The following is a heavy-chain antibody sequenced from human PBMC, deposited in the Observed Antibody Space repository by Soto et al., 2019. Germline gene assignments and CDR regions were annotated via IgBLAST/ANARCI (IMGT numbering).Heavy chain of an antibody. CDR1: GGTFSSYA. CDR2: IIAIFGTA. J-gene: IGHJ4*02. V-gene: IGHV1-69*13. Sequence: SVKVSCKASGGTFSSYAISWVRQAPGQGLEWMGGIIAIFGTANYAQKFQGRVTITADESTSTAYMELSSLRSEDTAVYYCARARRTSTYYYDSSGYYYGFDYWGQGTLVTVSS. CDR3: ARARRTSTYYYDSSGYYYGFDY. D-gene: IGHD3-22*01.